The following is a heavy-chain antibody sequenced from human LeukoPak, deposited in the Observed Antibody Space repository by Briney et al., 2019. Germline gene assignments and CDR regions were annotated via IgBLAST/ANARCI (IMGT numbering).Heavy chain of an antibody. D-gene: IGHD6-13*01. V-gene: IGHV1-3*01. J-gene: IGHJ6*02. CDR3: ARDPIEPPTYSSSWYYYYGMNV. Sequence: ASVKVSCKASGYTFTSYAMHWVRQAPGQRLEWMGWINAGNGNTKYSQKFQGRVTITADESTSTAYMELSSLRSEDTAVYYCARDPIEPPTYSSSWYYYYGMNVWGQGTTVTVSS. CDR1: GYTFTSYA. CDR2: INAGNGNT.